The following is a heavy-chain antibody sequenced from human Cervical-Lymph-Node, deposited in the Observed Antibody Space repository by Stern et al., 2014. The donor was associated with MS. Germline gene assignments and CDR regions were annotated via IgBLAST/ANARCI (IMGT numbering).Heavy chain of an antibody. CDR1: GYTFNTYG. D-gene: IGHD3-10*01. J-gene: IGHJ1*01. CDR3: ARAKGSGTYYNVVSH. Sequence: QVQLVQSGAEVKEPGASVQVSCKASGYTFNTYGITWLRQDPGQGLERMGWVIVYNCNPNYAAEFQGRVSMTTDTATSTVYKELRSLRSDDTAIYYCARAKGSGTYYNVVSHWGPGTVVTVSS. CDR2: VIVYNCNP. V-gene: IGHV1-18*01.